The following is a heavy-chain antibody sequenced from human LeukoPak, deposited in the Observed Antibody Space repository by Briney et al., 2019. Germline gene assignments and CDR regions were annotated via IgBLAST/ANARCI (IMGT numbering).Heavy chain of an antibody. J-gene: IGHJ5*02. CDR2: INQGGSEK. CDR1: GFTFSSYW. V-gene: IGHV3-7*01. Sequence: GGSLRLSCAASGFTFSSYWMSWVRQAPEKGLEWVANINQGGSEKYYVDSVRGRFTISRDNAKNSLYLQMNSLRVDDTAVYYCARDFSSWGQGTLVTVSS. CDR3: ARDFSS.